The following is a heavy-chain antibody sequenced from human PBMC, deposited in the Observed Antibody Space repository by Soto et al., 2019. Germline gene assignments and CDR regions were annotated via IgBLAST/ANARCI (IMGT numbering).Heavy chain of an antibody. CDR3: ATEAGSRWHRGVYGMDV. Sequence: ASVKVSCKASGYTFTSYYMHWVRQAPGQGLEWMGIINPSGGSTSYAQKFQGRVTMTRDTSTSTVYMELSSLRSEDTAVYYCATEAGSRWHRGVYGMDVWGQGTTLTVSS. J-gene: IGHJ6*02. CDR2: INPSGGST. V-gene: IGHV1-46*01. D-gene: IGHD6-13*01. CDR1: GYTFTSYY.